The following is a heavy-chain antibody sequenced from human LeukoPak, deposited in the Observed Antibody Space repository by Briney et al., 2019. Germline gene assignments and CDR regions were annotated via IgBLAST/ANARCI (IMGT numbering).Heavy chain of an antibody. Sequence: GASVKVSCKASGYTFINHALQWVRQAPGQRLEWMGWINAGNGNTKYSQKLQGRVTITRDTSATTAYMELISLRSEDTAVYYSARGIWNSGLYGPYYFDYWGQGTLVTVSS. V-gene: IGHV1-3*01. J-gene: IGHJ4*02. CDR1: GYTFINHA. D-gene: IGHD1/OR15-1a*01. CDR3: ARGIWNSGLYGPYYFDY. CDR2: INAGNGNT.